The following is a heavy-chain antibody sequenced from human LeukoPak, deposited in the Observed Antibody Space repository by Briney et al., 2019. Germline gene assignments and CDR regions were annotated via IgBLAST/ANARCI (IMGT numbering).Heavy chain of an antibody. Sequence: PSETLSLTCTVSGGSISSYYWSWIRQPPGKGLEWIGYIYYSGSTNYNPSLKSRVTISVDTSKNQFSLKLSSVTAADTAVYCCARLVYYDSSGYPDWGQGTLVTVSS. CDR1: GGSISSYY. D-gene: IGHD3-22*01. CDR2: IYYSGST. J-gene: IGHJ4*02. V-gene: IGHV4-59*08. CDR3: ARLVYYDSSGYPD.